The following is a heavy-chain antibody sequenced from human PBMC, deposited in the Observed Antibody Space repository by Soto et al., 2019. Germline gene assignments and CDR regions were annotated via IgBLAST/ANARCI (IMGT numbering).Heavy chain of an antibody. CDR2: IVPIVDTS. D-gene: IGHD2-15*01. CDR3: VRLVAIPGHPDN. CDR1: GGTFSSYA. J-gene: IGHJ4*02. Sequence: QVQLVQSGAEVRQPASSVKVSCKTSGGTFSSYAISWVRQAPGQGLEWMGGIVPIVDTSTYAQKFQGRVTITADESTSTFYRGRSSLRFDDTAVYYCVRLVAIPGHPDNWGQGTLVTFSS. V-gene: IGHV1-69*12.